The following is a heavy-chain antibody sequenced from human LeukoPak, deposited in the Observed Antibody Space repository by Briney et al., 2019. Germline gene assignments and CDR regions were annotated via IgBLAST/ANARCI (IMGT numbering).Heavy chain of an antibody. D-gene: IGHD2-2*01. CDR1: GGSFSDYF. CDR2: INHSGRT. V-gene: IGHV4-34*01. CDR3: ARDVVVVPAAIHYGMDV. Sequence: SETLSLTCAVYGGSFSDYFWGWIRQPPGKGLEWIGEINHSGRTYYNPSLKSRVTISVDTSKNQFSLNLSSVTAADTAVYYCARDVVVVPAAIHYGMDVWGQGTTVTASS. J-gene: IGHJ6*02.